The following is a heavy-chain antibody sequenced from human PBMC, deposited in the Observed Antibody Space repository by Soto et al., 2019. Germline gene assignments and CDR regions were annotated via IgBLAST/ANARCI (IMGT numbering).Heavy chain of an antibody. Sequence: PGGSLRLSCAASGFTFSSYAMSWVRQAPGKGLEWVSAISGSGGSTYYADSVKGRFTISRANSKNTLYLQMNSLRAEDTAVYYCAKDRGNWNYVDWFDPWGQGTLVTVSS. J-gene: IGHJ5*02. V-gene: IGHV3-23*01. CDR3: AKDRGNWNYVDWFDP. CDR2: ISGSGGST. D-gene: IGHD1-7*01. CDR1: GFTFSSYA.